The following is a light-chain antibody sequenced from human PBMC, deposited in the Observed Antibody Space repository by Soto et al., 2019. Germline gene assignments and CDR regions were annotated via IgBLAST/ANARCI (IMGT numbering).Light chain of an antibody. CDR1: QDIGSQ. Sequence: DIQMTQSPSSMSASVGDRVTITCRASQDIGSQLGWYQHKPGKAPKLLIHSASTLQRGVPFRFSGSGSGTEFTLTISSLQSEDFATYYCQQVKTFPRTFGQGTKVEIE. CDR3: QQVKTFPRT. CDR2: SAS. J-gene: IGKJ1*01. V-gene: IGKV1-12*01.